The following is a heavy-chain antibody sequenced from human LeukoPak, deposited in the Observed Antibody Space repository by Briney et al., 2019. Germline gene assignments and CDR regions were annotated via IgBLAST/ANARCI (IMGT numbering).Heavy chain of an antibody. J-gene: IGHJ4*02. Sequence: SETLSLTCTVSGGSISSSSYYWGWIRQPPGKGLEWIGSIYYSGSTYYNPTLKSRVTISVDTSKNQFSLKLSSVTAADTAVYYCARGPSGYSSFDYWGQGTLVTVSS. CDR3: ARGPSGYSSFDY. CDR2: IYYSGST. V-gene: IGHV4-39*07. D-gene: IGHD5-18*01. CDR1: GGSISSSSYY.